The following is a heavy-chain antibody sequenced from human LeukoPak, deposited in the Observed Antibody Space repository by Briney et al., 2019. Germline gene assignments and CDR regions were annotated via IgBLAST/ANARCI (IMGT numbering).Heavy chain of an antibody. Sequence: PSETLSLTCTVSGYSISSGYYWGWIRQPPGKGLEWIGSIYHSGSTYYNPSLKSRVTISVDTSKNQFSLKLSSVTAADTAVYYCARAPSPFYAFDIWGQGTMVTVSS. CDR3: ARAPSPFYAFDI. CDR2: IYHSGST. J-gene: IGHJ3*02. V-gene: IGHV4-38-2*02. CDR1: GYSISSGYY. D-gene: IGHD3-16*01.